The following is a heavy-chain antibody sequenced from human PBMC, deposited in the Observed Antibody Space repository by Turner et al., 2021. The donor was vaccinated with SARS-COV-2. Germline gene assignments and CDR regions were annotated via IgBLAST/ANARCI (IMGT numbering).Heavy chain of an antibody. CDR3: ARAHTGSYFGWFDP. CDR1: GFTFSSYA. D-gene: IGHD1-26*01. CDR2: ISYDGSNK. V-gene: IGHV3-30-3*01. J-gene: IGHJ5*02. Sequence: QVQLVESGGGVVQPGRSLRLSCAASGFTFSSYAMHWVRQAPGKGLEWVAVISYDGSNKYYADSVKGRFTISRDNSKNTLYLQMNSLRAEDTAVYYCARAHTGSYFGWFDPWGQGTLVTVSS.